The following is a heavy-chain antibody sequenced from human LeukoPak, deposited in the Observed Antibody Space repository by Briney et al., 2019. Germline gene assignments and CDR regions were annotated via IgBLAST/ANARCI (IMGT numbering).Heavy chain of an antibody. D-gene: IGHD3-3*01. CDR2: ISSSSSYI. CDR3: AKVAGGDFWSGYFKPRDYYYYGMDV. J-gene: IGHJ6*02. CDR1: GFTFSSYS. Sequence: GGSLRLSCAASGFTFSSYSMNWVRQAPGKGLEWVSSISSSSSYIYYADSVKGRFTISRDNAKNSLYLQMNSLRAEDTAVYYCAKVAGGDFWSGYFKPRDYYYYGMDVWGQGTTVTVSS. V-gene: IGHV3-21*01.